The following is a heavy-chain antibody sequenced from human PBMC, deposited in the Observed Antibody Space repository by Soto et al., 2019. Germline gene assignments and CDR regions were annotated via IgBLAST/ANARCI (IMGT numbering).Heavy chain of an antibody. CDR2: MNPNSGNT. V-gene: IGHV1-8*01. J-gene: IGHJ6*03. CDR3: ARELAAAVPFYYNYYMDV. Sequence: ASVKVSCKASGYTFTSYDINWVRQATGQGLEWMGWMNPNSGNTGYAQKFQGRVTMTRNTSISTAYMELSSLRSEDTAVYYCARELAAAVPFYYNYYMDVWGKGTTVTVSS. D-gene: IGHD6-13*01. CDR1: GYTFTSYD.